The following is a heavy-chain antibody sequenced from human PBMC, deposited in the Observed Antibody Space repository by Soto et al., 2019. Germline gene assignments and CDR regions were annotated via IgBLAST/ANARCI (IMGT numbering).Heavy chain of an antibody. CDR3: ARDYYYGSGSYLTYNSYGMDV. Sequence: GESLKISCKGSGYSFTSYWISWVRQMPGKGLEWMGRIDPTDSYPSYSPSFQGHVTISADKSISTAYLQWSSLKASDTAMYYCARDYYYGSGSYLTYNSYGMDVWGQGTTVTVSS. CDR2: IDPTDSYP. J-gene: IGHJ6*02. D-gene: IGHD3-10*01. V-gene: IGHV5-10-1*01. CDR1: GYSFTSYW.